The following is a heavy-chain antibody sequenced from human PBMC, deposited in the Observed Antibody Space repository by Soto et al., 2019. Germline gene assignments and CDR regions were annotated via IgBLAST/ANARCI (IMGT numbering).Heavy chain of an antibody. J-gene: IGHJ4*02. D-gene: IGHD1-26*01. Sequence: QVQLQESGPGLVKPSETLSLTCTVSGGSISSYYWSWIRQSPGKRLEWIGYIYYSGSTNYNPSLKSRVTISVDTSKNQFSLKLTSVTAADTAVYYCARRWGRTFDYWGQGTLVTVSS. CDR1: GGSISSYY. CDR3: ARRWGRTFDY. V-gene: IGHV4-59*08. CDR2: IYYSGST.